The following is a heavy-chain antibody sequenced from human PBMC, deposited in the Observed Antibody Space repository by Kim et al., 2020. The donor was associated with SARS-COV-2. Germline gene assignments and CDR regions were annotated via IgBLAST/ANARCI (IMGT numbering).Heavy chain of an antibody. V-gene: IGHV4-61*01. D-gene: IGHD3-3*01. Sequence: SETLSLTCTVSGGSVSSGSYYWSWIRQPPGKGLEWIGYIYYSGSTNYNPSLKSRVTISVDTSKNQFSLKLSSVTAADTAVYYCARGAPAYYDFWSGYYINDAFDIWGQGTMVTVSS. CDR1: GGSVSSGSYY. CDR3: ARGAPAYYDFWSGYYINDAFDI. CDR2: IYYSGST. J-gene: IGHJ3*02.